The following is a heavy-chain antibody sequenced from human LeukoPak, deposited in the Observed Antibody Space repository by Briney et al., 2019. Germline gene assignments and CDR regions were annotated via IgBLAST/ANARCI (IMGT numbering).Heavy chain of an antibody. J-gene: IGHJ4*02. CDR1: GGSISSSNW. Sequence: SGTLSLTCTVSGGSISSSNWWGWVRQPPGRGLECIGEIHHSGTTNYNSSLKSRVTISVDKSKNQFSLNLNFVTAADTAVYYCARAFLVGYSPEHYFFDYWGQGILVTVSS. CDR2: IHHSGTT. V-gene: IGHV4-4*02. CDR3: ARAFLVGYSPEHYFFDY. D-gene: IGHD2-15*01.